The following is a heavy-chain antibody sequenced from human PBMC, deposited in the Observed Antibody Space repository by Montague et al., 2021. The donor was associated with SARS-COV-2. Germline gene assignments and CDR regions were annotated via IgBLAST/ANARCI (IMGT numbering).Heavy chain of an antibody. D-gene: IGHD3-3*01. CDR1: GFTFSSYA. CDR3: ARDGAQDEFWSGYYSSEAVYYYPYGTDV. CDR2: ISYDGSNK. V-gene: IGHV3-30-3*01. J-gene: IGHJ6*02. Sequence: SLRLSCAASGFTFSSYAMHWVRQAPGKGLEWVAVISYDGSNKYYADSVKGRFTISRDNSKNTQYLQMNSLRAEDTAVYYCARDGAQDEFWSGYYSSEAVYYYPYGTDVWGQGTTVTVSS.